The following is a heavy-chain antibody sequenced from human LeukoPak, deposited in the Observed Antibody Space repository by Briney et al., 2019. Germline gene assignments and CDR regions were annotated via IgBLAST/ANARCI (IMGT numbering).Heavy chain of an antibody. CDR3: AREPNAVAAYPYFDY. J-gene: IGHJ4*02. Sequence: GGSLRLSCAASGFTFSIYGMHWVRQAPGKGLEWVAVIWYDGGNKYYADSVKGRFTISRDNSKNTLYLQMNSLRAEDTAVYYCAREPNAVAAYPYFDYWGQGTLVTVSS. CDR1: GFTFSIYG. CDR2: IWYDGGNK. D-gene: IGHD6-19*01. V-gene: IGHV3-33*01.